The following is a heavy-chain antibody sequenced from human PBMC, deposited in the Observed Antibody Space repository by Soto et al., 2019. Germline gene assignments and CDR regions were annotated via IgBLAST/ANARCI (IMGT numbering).Heavy chain of an antibody. D-gene: IGHD3-10*01. Sequence: EVQLLESGGGLVQPGGSLRLSCAASGFTFSTYAMSWVRQAPGKGLEWVSVISGGGATTVYADSVKGRFTISRDNSMRMVYLEMNSLRLEDTAVYYCVKDRDPNHFDTPFGPWGQGTLVTVSA. V-gene: IGHV3-23*01. J-gene: IGHJ5*02. CDR3: VKDRDPNHFDTPFGP. CDR2: ISGGGATT. CDR1: GFTFSTYA.